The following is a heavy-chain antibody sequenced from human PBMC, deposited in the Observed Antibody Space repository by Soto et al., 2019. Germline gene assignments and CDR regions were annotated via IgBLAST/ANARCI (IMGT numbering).Heavy chain of an antibody. Sequence: LRLSCVVSGFTFSDFGMHWVRQSPGEGLAWVASISKDGLDRYYSESVKGRFTISRDDSKNTVFLQMNSLKVEDTAAYFCASPREGQWLVFDHWGQRTLVT. CDR3: ASPREGQWLVFDH. V-gene: IGHV3-30*19. J-gene: IGHJ4*02. CDR1: GFTFSDFG. D-gene: IGHD6-19*01. CDR2: ISKDGLDR.